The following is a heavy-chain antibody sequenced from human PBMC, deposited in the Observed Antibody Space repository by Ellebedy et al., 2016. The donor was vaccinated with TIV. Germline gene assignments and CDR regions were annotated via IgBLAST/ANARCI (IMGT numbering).Heavy chain of an antibody. Sequence: ASVKVSCKASGYTFTDNFMHWVRQAPGQGLEWMGLINPITGATSYAQKFQDRVTMTRDTSTTTVSMELSSLRSEDTAIYYCGRDSGDTTTYYYVPRYFDSWGQGTLVTVSS. J-gene: IGHJ4*02. V-gene: IGHV1-46*01. CDR1: GYTFTDNF. CDR2: INPITGAT. CDR3: GRDSGDTTTYYYVPRYFDS. D-gene: IGHD3-22*01.